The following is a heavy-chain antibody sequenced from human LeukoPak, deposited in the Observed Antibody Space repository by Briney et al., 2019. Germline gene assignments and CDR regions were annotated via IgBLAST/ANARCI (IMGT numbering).Heavy chain of an antibody. Sequence: GRSLRLSSAASGFTFSSYGMHWVRQAPGKGLEWVAVISYDGSNKYYADSVKGRFTISRDNSKNTLYLQMNSLRAEDTAVYYCAKVRGPDFDWLPPFDYWGQGTLVTASS. CDR1: GFTFSSYG. CDR2: ISYDGSNK. V-gene: IGHV3-30*18. D-gene: IGHD3-9*01. J-gene: IGHJ4*02. CDR3: AKVRGPDFDWLPPFDY.